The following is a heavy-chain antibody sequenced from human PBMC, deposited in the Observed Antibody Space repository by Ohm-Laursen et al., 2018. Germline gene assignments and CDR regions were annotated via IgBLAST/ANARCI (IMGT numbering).Heavy chain of an antibody. J-gene: IGHJ1*01. Sequence: SVRLSCTASGFTFSSYAMSWVRQAPGKGLEWVSTISGSGGTTYYADSVKGRFSISRDSSKNTLYLQMNSLRAEDTAVYYCAKVPRYCSGGSCRGGYFQYWGQGTLVTVSS. V-gene: IGHV3-23*01. CDR1: GFTFSSYA. CDR2: ISGSGGTT. CDR3: AKVPRYCSGGSCRGGYFQY. D-gene: IGHD2-15*01.